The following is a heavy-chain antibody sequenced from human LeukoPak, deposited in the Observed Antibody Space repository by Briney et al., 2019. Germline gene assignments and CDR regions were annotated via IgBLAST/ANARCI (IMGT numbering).Heavy chain of an antibody. CDR1: GFTFSSYW. V-gene: IGHV3-7*01. D-gene: IGHD6-13*01. CDR2: IKQDGSEK. CDR3: AREQGVIAAADDAFDI. J-gene: IGHJ3*02. Sequence: GGSLRLSCAASGFTFSSYWMSWVRQAPGKGLEWVANIKQDGSEKYYVDSVKGRFTISRDNVKNSLYLQMNSLRAEDTAVYYCAREQGVIAAADDAFDIWGQGTMVTVSS.